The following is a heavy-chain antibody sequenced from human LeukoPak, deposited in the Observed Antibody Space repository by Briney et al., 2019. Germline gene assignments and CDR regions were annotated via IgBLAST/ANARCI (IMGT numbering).Heavy chain of an antibody. Sequence: GGSLRLSCAASGFTSSSYAMHWVRQAPGKGLEWVAVISYDGSNKYYADSVKGRFTISRDNSKNTLYLQMNSLRAEDTAVYYCARDQGGPLDYWGQGTLVTVSS. CDR3: ARDQGGPLDY. V-gene: IGHV3-30-3*01. D-gene: IGHD3-16*01. J-gene: IGHJ4*02. CDR2: ISYDGSNK. CDR1: GFTSSSYA.